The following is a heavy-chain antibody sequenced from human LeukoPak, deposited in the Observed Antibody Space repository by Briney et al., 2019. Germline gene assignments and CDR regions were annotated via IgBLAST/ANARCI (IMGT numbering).Heavy chain of an antibody. Sequence: PSETLSLTCTVSGGSISSSSYSWGWIRQTPGKGLEWIGSIYYSGSTNYNPSLKSRVTMSVDTSKNQFSLKLSSVTAADTAVYYCARAFRSSWYYFDYWGQGTLVTVSS. CDR2: IYYSGST. CDR3: ARAFRSSWYYFDY. V-gene: IGHV4-39*07. CDR1: GGSISSSSYS. D-gene: IGHD6-13*01. J-gene: IGHJ4*02.